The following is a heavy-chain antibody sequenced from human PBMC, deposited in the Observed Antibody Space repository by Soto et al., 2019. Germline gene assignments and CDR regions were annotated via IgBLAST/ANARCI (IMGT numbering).Heavy chain of an antibody. V-gene: IGHV3-21*01. Sequence: PRGSLKLSCAASGVTFSSYSMNWVRQAPGKGLEWVSSISSSSSYIYYADSVKGRFTISRDNAKNSLYLQMNSLRAEDTAVYYCARKLVLGAFDIWGQGTMVTVS. CDR1: GVTFSSYS. D-gene: IGHD7-27*01. CDR2: ISSSSSYI. CDR3: ARKLVLGAFDI. J-gene: IGHJ3*02.